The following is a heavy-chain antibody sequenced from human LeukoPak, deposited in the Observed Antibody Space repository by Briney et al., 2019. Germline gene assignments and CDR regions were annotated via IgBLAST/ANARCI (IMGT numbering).Heavy chain of an antibody. CDR3: ARDRYSSGWSDAFDI. J-gene: IGHJ3*02. Sequence: PGGSLRLSCAASGFTFSNYGIHWVRQAPGKGLEWVAVISYDGSNKYYADSVKGRFTISRDNSKNTLYLQMNSLRAEDTAVYYCARDRYSSGWSDAFDIWGQGTMVTVSS. D-gene: IGHD6-19*01. CDR2: ISYDGSNK. V-gene: IGHV3-30*03. CDR1: GFTFSNYG.